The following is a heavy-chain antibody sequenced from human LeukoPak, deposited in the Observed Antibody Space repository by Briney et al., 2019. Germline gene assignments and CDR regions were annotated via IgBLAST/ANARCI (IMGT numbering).Heavy chain of an antibody. Sequence: ASVKVSCKASGYTFTSYYMHWARQAPGQGLEWMGIINPSGGSTSYAQKFQGRVTMTRDTSTSTVYMELSSLRSEDTAVYYCAREARGIVVVPAAMEGGFDPWGQGTLVTVSS. J-gene: IGHJ5*02. D-gene: IGHD2-2*01. CDR2: INPSGGST. V-gene: IGHV1-46*01. CDR3: AREARGIVVVPAAMEGGFDP. CDR1: GYTFTSYY.